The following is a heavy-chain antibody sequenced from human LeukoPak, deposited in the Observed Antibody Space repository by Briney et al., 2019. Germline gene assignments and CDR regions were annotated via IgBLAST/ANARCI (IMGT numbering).Heavy chain of an antibody. V-gene: IGHV1-69*01. CDR3: ARGAYGGGDCYSQGDYYGMDV. Sequence: ASVKVSCKASGGTFSSYAISWVRQAPGQGLEWMGGIIPIFGTANYAQKFQGRVTITADESTSTAYMELGSLRSEDTAVYYCARGAYGGGDCYSQGDYYGMDVWGQGTTVTVSS. D-gene: IGHD2-21*02. J-gene: IGHJ6*02. CDR2: IIPIFGTA. CDR1: GGTFSSYA.